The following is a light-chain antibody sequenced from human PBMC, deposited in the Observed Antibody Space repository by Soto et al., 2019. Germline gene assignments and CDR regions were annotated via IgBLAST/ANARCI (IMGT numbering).Light chain of an antibody. V-gene: IGLV2-23*03. Sequence: QPVLTQPASVSGSPGQSITFSCTGTSSDIGSYNLVSWYQQHPGKSPKLLIYEGTKRPSGVSNRFSGSKSGNRASLTISGLQAEDEADYYCCSYAGDSTFLFGGGTKLTVL. CDR1: SSDIGSYNL. CDR3: CSYAGDSTFL. CDR2: EGT. J-gene: IGLJ2*01.